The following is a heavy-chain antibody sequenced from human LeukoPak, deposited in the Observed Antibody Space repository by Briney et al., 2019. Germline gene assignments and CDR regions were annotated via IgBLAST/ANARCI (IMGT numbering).Heavy chain of an antibody. CDR2: VSSSGDNT. Sequence: GGSLRLSCAASGFTFTSYDMNWVRQAPGKGLEWVSGVSSSGDNTHYADSVKGRFTISRDNSNNTLCVQMNSLRAEDTAVYYCVKGGWLDNWGQGTLVTVSA. V-gene: IGHV3-23*01. CDR1: GFTFTSYD. D-gene: IGHD6-19*01. CDR3: VKGGWLDN. J-gene: IGHJ4*02.